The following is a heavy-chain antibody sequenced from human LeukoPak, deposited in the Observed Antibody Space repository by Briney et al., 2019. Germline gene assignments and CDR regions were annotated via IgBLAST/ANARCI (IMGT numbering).Heavy chain of an antibody. CDR2: ISYDGSNK. J-gene: IGHJ4*02. V-gene: IGHV3-30-3*01. CDR1: GFTFSSYA. CDR3: ARVHALIAAAGTLRGGFDY. D-gene: IGHD6-13*01. Sequence: GGSLRLSCAASGFTFSSYAMHWVRQAPGKGLEWVAVISYDGSNKYYADSVKGRFTISRDNSKNTLYLQMNSLRAEDTAVYYCARVHALIAAAGTLRGGFDYWGRGTLVTVSS.